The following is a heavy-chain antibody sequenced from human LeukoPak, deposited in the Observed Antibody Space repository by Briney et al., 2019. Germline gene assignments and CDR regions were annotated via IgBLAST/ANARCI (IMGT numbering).Heavy chain of an antibody. J-gene: IGHJ4*02. D-gene: IGHD3-3*01. CDR2: IRYDGSDK. CDR1: RFRFSSHG. Sequence: PGGSLRLSCAASRFRFSSHGMHWVRQAPGKGLEWVAFIRYDGSDKYYAGSVTGRFTISRDNSKNILSLQMTSLRPDDTAVYFCVRDTSVGAAYFDFWGQGALVAVSS. CDR3: VRDTSVGAAYFDF. V-gene: IGHV3-30*02.